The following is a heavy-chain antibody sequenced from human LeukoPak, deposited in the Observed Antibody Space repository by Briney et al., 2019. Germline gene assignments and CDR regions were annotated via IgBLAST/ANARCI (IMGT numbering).Heavy chain of an antibody. Sequence: PGGSLRLSCAASGFTFSSYEMNWVRQAPGKGLEWVSYISSSGSTIYYADSVKGRFTISRDNAKNSLYLQMNSLRAEDTAVYYCARSLWGRWLRTFDYWGQGTLVTVSS. CDR3: ARSLWGRWLRTFDY. CDR1: GFTFSSYE. J-gene: IGHJ4*02. D-gene: IGHD5-24*01. V-gene: IGHV3-48*03. CDR2: ISSSGSTI.